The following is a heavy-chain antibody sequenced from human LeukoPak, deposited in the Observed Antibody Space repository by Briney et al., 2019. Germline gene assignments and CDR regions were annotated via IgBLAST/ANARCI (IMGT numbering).Heavy chain of an antibody. Sequence: SETLSLTCTVSGDSMSSYYWSWIRQPPGKGLEWIGYIYYSGSTNYNPSLKSRVTISVDTSKNQFSLKLSSVTAADTAVYYCARQGRRYGTIDGFDIWGQGTMVTVSS. V-gene: IGHV4-59*08. CDR2: IYYSGST. D-gene: IGHD3-3*01. CDR1: GDSMSSYY. J-gene: IGHJ3*02. CDR3: ARQGRRYGTIDGFDI.